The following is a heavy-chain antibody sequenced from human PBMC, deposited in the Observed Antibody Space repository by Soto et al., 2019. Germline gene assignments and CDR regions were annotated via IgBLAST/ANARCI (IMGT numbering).Heavy chain of an antibody. J-gene: IGHJ5*02. Sequence: SETLSLTCTVSGGSISSYYWSWIRQPPGKGLEWIGYIYYSGSTNYNPSLKSRVTISVDTSKNQFSLKLSSVTAADTAVYYFARGKGSITMVRGVILNWFDPWGQGTLVTVSS. CDR1: GGSISSYY. CDR2: IYYSGST. D-gene: IGHD3-10*01. CDR3: ARGKGSITMVRGVILNWFDP. V-gene: IGHV4-59*12.